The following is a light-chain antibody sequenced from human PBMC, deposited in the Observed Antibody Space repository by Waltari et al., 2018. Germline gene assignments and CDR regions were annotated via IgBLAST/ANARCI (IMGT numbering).Light chain of an antibody. Sequence: EIVLTQSPGTLSLSPGERVTLSCRASQSVSRNLAWYQQKPAQPPRLLIYDASTRATGIPDRFSGSGSGTDFSLTISRLEPEDFAVYYCQKYGTLPATFGQGTKVEIK. V-gene: IGKV3-20*01. CDR2: DAS. CDR3: QKYGTLPAT. J-gene: IGKJ1*01. CDR1: QSVSRN.